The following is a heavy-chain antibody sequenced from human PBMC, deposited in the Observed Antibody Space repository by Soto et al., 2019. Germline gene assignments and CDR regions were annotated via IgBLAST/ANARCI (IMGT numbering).Heavy chain of an antibody. CDR1: GFTFSSYA. J-gene: IGHJ4*02. CDR3: AKAAASDYYPVDY. CDR2: ISVSGGST. Sequence: GGSLRLSCAASGFTFSSYAMSWFRQAPGKGLEWVSSISVSGGSTYYADSVKGRFTISRDNSKSTLFLHMNSLRAEATAVYYCAKAAASDYYPVDYWGQGTLVTVSS. D-gene: IGHD3-22*01. V-gene: IGHV3-23*01.